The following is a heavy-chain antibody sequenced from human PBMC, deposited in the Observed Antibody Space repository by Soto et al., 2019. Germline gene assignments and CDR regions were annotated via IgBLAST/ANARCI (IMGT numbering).Heavy chain of an antibody. CDR2: IYYSGST. CDR3: ARHSYAAGGLLGV. J-gene: IGHJ6*04. CDR1: GGSISRYY. Sequence: ETLSLTCTVSGGSISRYYWSWIRQPPGKGLEWIGYIYYSGSTNYNPSLKSRVTISVDTSKNQFSLKLSSVTAADTAVYYCARHSYAAGGLLGVWGKGTAVTVSS. V-gene: IGHV4-59*08. D-gene: IGHD3-10*01.